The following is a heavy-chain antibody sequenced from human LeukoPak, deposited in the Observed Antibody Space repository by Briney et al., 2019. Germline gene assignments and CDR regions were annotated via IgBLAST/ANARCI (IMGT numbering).Heavy chain of an antibody. J-gene: IGHJ3*02. Sequence: SVKVSCKASGFTFTSSAMQWVRQARGQRLEWIGWIVVGSGNTNYAQKFQERVTMTRDTSISTAYMELSRLRSDDTAVYYCARDSGYCSGGSCYSVAFDIWGQGTMVTVSS. CDR1: GFTFTSSA. V-gene: IGHV1-58*02. CDR2: IVVGSGNT. D-gene: IGHD2-15*01. CDR3: ARDSGYCSGGSCYSVAFDI.